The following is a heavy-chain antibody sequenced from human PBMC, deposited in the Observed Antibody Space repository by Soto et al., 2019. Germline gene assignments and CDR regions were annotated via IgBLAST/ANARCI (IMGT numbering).Heavy chain of an antibody. CDR1: GYSISSGYY. CDR3: AKNETTRPWFAP. J-gene: IGHJ5*02. Sequence: SETLSLTGAVSGYSISSGYYWGWIRQPPGKGLEWIGSIYYIGSTSYNPSLKSRVTMSIDTSKNQFSLKLRSVVAADTAMYYCAKNETTRPWFAPWGQGTLVTVSS. CDR2: IYYIGST. V-gene: IGHV4-38-2*01. D-gene: IGHD1-1*01.